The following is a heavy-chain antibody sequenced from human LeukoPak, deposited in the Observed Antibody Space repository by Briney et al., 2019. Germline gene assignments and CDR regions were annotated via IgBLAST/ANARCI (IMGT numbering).Heavy chain of an antibody. Sequence: PGGSLRLSCAASGFTFSSYWMHWVRQAPGKGLVWVSRINSDGSSTSYADSVKGRFTISRDNSKNTLYLQMNSLRADDTAVYYCARSTSHYYYYYMDVWGKGTTVTISS. V-gene: IGHV3-74*01. CDR2: INSDGSST. CDR3: ARSTSHYYYYYMDV. J-gene: IGHJ6*03. CDR1: GFTFSSYW.